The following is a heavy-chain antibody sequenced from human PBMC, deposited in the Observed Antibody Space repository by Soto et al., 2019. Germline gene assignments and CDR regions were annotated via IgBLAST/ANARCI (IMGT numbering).Heavy chain of an antibody. J-gene: IGHJ3*02. CDR2: ISYDGSNK. CDR3: AKSRSGSYVDAFDI. Sequence: QVQLVESGGGVVQPGRSLRLSCAASGFTFSSYGMHWVRQAPGKGLEWVAVISYDGSNKYYADSVKGRFTISRDNSKNTLYLQMNSRRAEDTAVYYCAKSRSGSYVDAFDIWGQGTMVTVSS. V-gene: IGHV3-30*18. D-gene: IGHD1-26*01. CDR1: GFTFSSYG.